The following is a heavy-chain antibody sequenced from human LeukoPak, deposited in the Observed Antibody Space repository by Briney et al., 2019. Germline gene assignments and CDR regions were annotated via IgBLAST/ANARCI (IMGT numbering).Heavy chain of an antibody. CDR1: DFTFSNAW. CDR2: IKSKSEDGTT. Sequence: GGSLRLSCAASDFTFSNAWMSWVRQAPGKGLEWVGRIKSKSEDGTTDYAAPVKGRFTISRDDSKNTLYLQMNSLKTEDTAVYYCARGGGGMDVWGKGATVTVSS. D-gene: IGHD6-6*01. CDR3: ARGGGGMDV. J-gene: IGHJ6*04. V-gene: IGHV3-15*01.